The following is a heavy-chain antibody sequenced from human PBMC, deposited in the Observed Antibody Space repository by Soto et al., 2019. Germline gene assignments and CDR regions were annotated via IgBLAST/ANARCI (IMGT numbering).Heavy chain of an antibody. CDR2: IIPVSGRT. Sequence: QVQLVQSGAEMKKPGSSVKVSCRASSGSFLNYAVSWVRQAPGPGLEWMGGIIPVSGRTDYTRKFQDRVTITADESARTVYLELSSLRSDDTAVYFCARGLDRSGFYLFDNWGQGTLVTVSS. J-gene: IGHJ4*02. CDR3: ARGLDRSGFYLFDN. CDR1: SGSFLNYA. V-gene: IGHV1-69*01. D-gene: IGHD3-22*01.